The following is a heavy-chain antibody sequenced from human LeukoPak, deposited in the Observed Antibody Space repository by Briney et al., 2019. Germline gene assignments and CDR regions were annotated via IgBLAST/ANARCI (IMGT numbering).Heavy chain of an antibody. CDR3: ARGTDLSSSWYDY. J-gene: IGHJ4*02. V-gene: IGHV4-59*01. Sequence: SETLSVTCTVSGGSISSYYWNWIRQPPGKGLEWIGYAYHSGSANYNPSLKSRVTMSVDTSKNQFSLKVSSVTAADTAVYYCARGTDLSSSWYDYWGQGTLVTVSS. D-gene: IGHD6-13*01. CDR1: GGSISSYY. CDR2: AYHSGSA.